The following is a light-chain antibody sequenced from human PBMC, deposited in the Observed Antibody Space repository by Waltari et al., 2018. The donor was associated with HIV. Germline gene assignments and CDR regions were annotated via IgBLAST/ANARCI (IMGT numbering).Light chain of an antibody. CDR2: GVS. CDR3: CSYTKLTTHYVL. Sequence: QSALTQPASVSGSPGQSITISCNGTTTDIGGYNYVSWYQRHQDKAPKLIIFGVSNRPSGISSRFSGSKSGNTASLTISGLQAEDEADYYCCSYTKLTTHYVLFGGGTKLTVL. J-gene: IGLJ2*01. CDR1: TTDIGGYNY. V-gene: IGLV2-14*03.